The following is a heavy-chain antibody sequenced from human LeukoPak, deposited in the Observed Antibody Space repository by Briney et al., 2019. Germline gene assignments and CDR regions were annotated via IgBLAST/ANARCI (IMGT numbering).Heavy chain of an antibody. D-gene: IGHD4-23*01. CDR3: ARHRSDTGGKKGVNWFDP. Sequence: SETLSLTCSVSGGSIKNYYWSWIRQPPGQGLEWLGNIYFCGTTDYNSSLKRRLTISVDTFKNQLSLNLQSVTAADTATYYCARHRSDTGGKKGVNWFDPWGQGTLVTVSS. J-gene: IGHJ5*02. V-gene: IGHV4-59*01. CDR1: GGSIKNYY. CDR2: IYFCGTT.